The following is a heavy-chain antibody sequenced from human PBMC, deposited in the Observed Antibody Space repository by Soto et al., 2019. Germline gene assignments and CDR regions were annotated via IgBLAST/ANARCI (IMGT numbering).Heavy chain of an antibody. Sequence: QVQLVQSGAEVKKPGSPVRVSCTASGDTFNFYTISWVRQVPGQGPEWMGRIIPMLGMSNYAQKFQGRVTIXAXXSTSTVYMNLSGLTSEDTAVYYCATNYGSGSTHFDYWGQGTLVTVSS. CDR3: ATNYGSGSTHFDY. D-gene: IGHD3-10*01. J-gene: IGHJ4*02. CDR2: IIPMLGMS. V-gene: IGHV1-69*02. CDR1: GDTFNFYT.